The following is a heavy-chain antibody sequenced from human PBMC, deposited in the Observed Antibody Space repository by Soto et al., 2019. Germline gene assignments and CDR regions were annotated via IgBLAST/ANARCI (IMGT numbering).Heavy chain of an antibody. Sequence: GGSLRLSCAASGLTFTRYSMNWVRQAPGKGLEWVSSISSTTNYIYYGDSMKGRFTISRDNAKNSLYLEMNSLRAEDTAVYYCARESEDLTSNFDYWGQGTLVTVSS. CDR3: ARESEDLTSNFDY. CDR1: GLTFTRYS. J-gene: IGHJ4*02. CDR2: ISSTTNYI. V-gene: IGHV3-21*06.